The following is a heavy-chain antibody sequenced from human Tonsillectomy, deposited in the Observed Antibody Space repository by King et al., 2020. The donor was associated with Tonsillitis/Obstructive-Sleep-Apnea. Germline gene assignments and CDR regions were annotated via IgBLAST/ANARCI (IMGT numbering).Heavy chain of an antibody. CDR2: ISSIGSII. D-gene: IGHD5-12*01. V-gene: IGHV3-48*03. J-gene: IGHJ4*02. Sequence: VQLVESGGGLVQPGGSLRLSCAASGFIFSDYEMNWVRQAPGKGLEWVSYISSIGSIIYYADSVKGRFTISRDNANNSLYLQMNSLRAEDSAVYYCGGDYSGYDCPVIDCGGQGTLVTVSS. CDR1: GFIFSDYE. CDR3: GGDYSGYDCPVIDC.